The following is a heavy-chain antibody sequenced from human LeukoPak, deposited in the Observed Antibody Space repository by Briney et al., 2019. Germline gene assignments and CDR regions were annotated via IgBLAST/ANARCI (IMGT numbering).Heavy chain of an antibody. CDR2: IRFDGSTK. V-gene: IGHV3-30*02. CDR1: GITFRSSS. J-gene: IGHJ4*02. CDR3: AQPDX. Sequence: GGSLRLSCVASGITFRSSSMHWVRQAPGKGLEWIAFIRFDGSTKYYADSVKGRFTVSRDNSKSTLYLQMNSLRAEDTAVYYCAQPDXWGQGTLVTVSS.